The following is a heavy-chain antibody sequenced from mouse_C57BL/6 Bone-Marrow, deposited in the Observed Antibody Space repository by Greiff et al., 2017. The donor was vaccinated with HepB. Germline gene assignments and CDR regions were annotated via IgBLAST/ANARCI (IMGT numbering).Heavy chain of an antibody. D-gene: IGHD2-3*01. Sequence: VKVVESGAELVRPGASVTLSCKASGYTFTDYEMHWVKETPVHGLEWIGAIDPETGGTAYNQKFKGKAILTADKSSSTAYMELRSLTSEDSAVYYCTRFSDGYFLYWYFDVWGTGTTVTVSS. J-gene: IGHJ1*03. CDR2: IDPETGGT. CDR1: GYTFTDYE. V-gene: IGHV1-15*01. CDR3: TRFSDGYFLYWYFDV.